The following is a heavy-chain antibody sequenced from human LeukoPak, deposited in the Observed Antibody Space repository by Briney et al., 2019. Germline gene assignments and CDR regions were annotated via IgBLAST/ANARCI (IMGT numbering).Heavy chain of an antibody. V-gene: IGHV3-11*04. CDR2: IGSSNTI. CDR1: GFTFSDYY. Sequence: GGSLRLSCAASGFTFSDYYMSWIRQAPGKGLEWLSYIGSSNTIYPADSVKGRFTISRDNAKNSLYLQMNSLRAEDTAVYYCARANKPYYYYMDVWGKGTTVTVSS. D-gene: IGHD1/OR15-1a*01. J-gene: IGHJ6*03. CDR3: ARANKPYYYYMDV.